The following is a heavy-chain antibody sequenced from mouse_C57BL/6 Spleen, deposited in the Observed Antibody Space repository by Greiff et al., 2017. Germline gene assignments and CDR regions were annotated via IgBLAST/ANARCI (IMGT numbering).Heavy chain of an antibody. J-gene: IGHJ3*01. CDR3: TRDDYDPFAY. CDR1: GYTFTDYE. Sequence: VQLQQSGAELVRPGASVTLSCKASGYTFTDYEMHWVKQTPVHGLEWIGAIDPETGGTAYNQKFKGKAILTADKSSITAYMELRSLTSEDSAVYYSTRDDYDPFAYWGQGALVTGSA. CDR2: IDPETGGT. D-gene: IGHD2-4*01. V-gene: IGHV1-15*01.